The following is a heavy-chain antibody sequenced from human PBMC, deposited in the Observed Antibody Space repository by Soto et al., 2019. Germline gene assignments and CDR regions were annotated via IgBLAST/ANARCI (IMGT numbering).Heavy chain of an antibody. CDR2: IWYDGSNK. CDR3: ARDLVNGEYSGYFLYSLGY. D-gene: IGHD5-12*01. V-gene: IGHV3-33*01. Sequence: PGGSLRLSCAASGFTFSSYGMHWARQAPGKGLEWVAVIWYDGSNKYYADSVKGRFTISRDNSKNTLYLQMNSLRAEDTAVYYCARDLVNGEYSGYFLYSLGYWGQGTLVTVSS. CDR1: GFTFSSYG. J-gene: IGHJ4*02.